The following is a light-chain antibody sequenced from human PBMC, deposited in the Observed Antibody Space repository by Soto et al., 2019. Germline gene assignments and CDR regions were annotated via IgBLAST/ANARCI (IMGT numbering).Light chain of an antibody. CDR1: SSDVGSYNL. V-gene: IGLV2-23*02. Sequence: QSVLTQPASASGAPGQSITLSCTGTSSDVGSYNLVSWYQHHPGKAPKIMIYEVSKRPSGVSNLFSGSKSGNTASLTISGLQAEDEADYYCCSYAGTSTYVFGTGTKVTVL. CDR2: EVS. CDR3: CSYAGTSTYV. J-gene: IGLJ1*01.